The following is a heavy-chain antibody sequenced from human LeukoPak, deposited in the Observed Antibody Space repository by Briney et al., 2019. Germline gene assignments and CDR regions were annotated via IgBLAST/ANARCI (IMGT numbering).Heavy chain of an antibody. J-gene: IGHJ4*02. Sequence: GGSLRLSCAASGFTFSSYSMNWVRQAPGKGLEWVSSISSSSSYIYYADSVKGRFTISRDNAKNSLYLQMNSLRAEDTAVYYCARDPRKSSYWYPHFDYWGQGTLVTFSS. CDR1: GFTFSSYS. D-gene: IGHD6-13*01. CDR2: ISSSSSYI. V-gene: IGHV3-21*01. CDR3: ARDPRKSSYWYPHFDY.